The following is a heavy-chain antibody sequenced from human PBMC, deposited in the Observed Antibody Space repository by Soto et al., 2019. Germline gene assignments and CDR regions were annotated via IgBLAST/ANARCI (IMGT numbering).Heavy chain of an antibody. CDR1: GFTFSNYG. Sequence: QVQLVESGGGVVQPGRSLRLSCAASGFTFSNYGMHWVRQAPGKVLEWVAVISYDGSNKDYADSVKGRFTISRDNSKNTLYLQMNSLRAGDKAVYYCANEDDYRDRRKAFYLWGQGTMVTVSS. CDR3: ANEDDYRDRRKAFYL. V-gene: IGHV3-30*18. D-gene: IGHD4-17*01. J-gene: IGHJ3*01. CDR2: ISYDGSNK.